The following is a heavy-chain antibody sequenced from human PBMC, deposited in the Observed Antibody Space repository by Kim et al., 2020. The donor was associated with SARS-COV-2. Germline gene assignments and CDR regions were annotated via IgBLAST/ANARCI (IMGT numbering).Heavy chain of an antibody. J-gene: IGHJ6*02. Sequence: GIANYAQKFQGRVTITADKSTSTAYMELSSLRSEDTAVYYCARGAPELDVWGQGTTVTVSS. CDR3: ARGAPELDV. V-gene: IGHV1-69*04. CDR2: GIA.